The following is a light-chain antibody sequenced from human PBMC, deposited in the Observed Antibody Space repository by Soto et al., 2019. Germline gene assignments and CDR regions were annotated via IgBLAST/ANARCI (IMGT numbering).Light chain of an antibody. CDR2: EGN. CDR1: DVGSFLL. V-gene: IGLV2-23*01. Sequence: SVLTQPASVSGSPGQSITISCSDVGSFLLVSWYQQRPGKAPQLIIYEGNKRPSGISNRFSGFKSDNTASLTVSGLQAEDEADYYCCSYAGSDTFYVFGSGTKVTVL. J-gene: IGLJ1*01. CDR3: CSYAGSDTFYV.